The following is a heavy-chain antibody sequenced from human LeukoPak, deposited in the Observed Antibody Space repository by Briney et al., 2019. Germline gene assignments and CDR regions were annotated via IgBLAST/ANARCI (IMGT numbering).Heavy chain of an antibody. CDR1: GFTFSSYS. V-gene: IGHV3-21*01. D-gene: IGHD1-26*01. CDR2: ISSSSSYI. Sequence: GGSLRLSCAASGFTFSSYSLKWVRQAPGKGLEWVSFISSSSSYIYYADSLKGRFTISRDNAKNSLFLQMNSLRAEDTAVYYCATGGVGATSPLFIDYWGQGTLVTVSS. J-gene: IGHJ4*02. CDR3: ATGGVGATSPLFIDY.